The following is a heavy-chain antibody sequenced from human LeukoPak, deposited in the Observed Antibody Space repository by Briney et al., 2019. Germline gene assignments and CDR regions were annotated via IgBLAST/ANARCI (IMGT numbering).Heavy chain of an antibody. D-gene: IGHD6-19*01. CDR2: IYSGGST. Sequence: GGSLRLSCAASGFTVSSNYMSWVRQAPGKGLEWVSVIYSGGSTYYADSVKGRFTISRDNSKNTLYLQMNSLRAEDTAVYYCARDRSGGWYDFDYWGQGTLVTVSS. V-gene: IGHV3-66*02. CDR1: GFTVSSNY. CDR3: ARDRSGGWYDFDY. J-gene: IGHJ4*02.